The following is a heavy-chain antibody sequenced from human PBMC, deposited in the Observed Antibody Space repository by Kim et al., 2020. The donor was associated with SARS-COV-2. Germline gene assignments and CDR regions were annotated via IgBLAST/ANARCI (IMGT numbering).Heavy chain of an antibody. CDR1: GGSVSSGSYY. CDR3: ARVSVDACSSTSCYGIWFDT. J-gene: IGHJ5*02. V-gene: IGHV4-61*01. CDR2: IYYSGST. Sequence: SETLSLTCTVSGGSVSSGSYYWSWIRQPPGKGLEWIGYIYYSGSTYYNPSLKSRVTISVDTSKNQFSLKLSSVTAADTAVYYCARVSVDACSSTSCYGIWFDTRGQGALVTVSS. D-gene: IGHD2-2*01.